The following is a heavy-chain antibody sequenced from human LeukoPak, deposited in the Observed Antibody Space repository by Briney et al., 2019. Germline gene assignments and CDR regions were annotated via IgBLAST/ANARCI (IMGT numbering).Heavy chain of an antibody. CDR1: GFTFSGSA. V-gene: IGHV3-73*01. Sequence: GGSLRISCAASGFTFSGSAMHWVRQASGKGLEWVGRIRSKANSYATAYAASVKGRFTISRDDSKNTAYLQMNSLKTEDTAVYYCTRGYYGSGSYYWFDPWGQGTLVTVSS. CDR3: TRGYYGSGSYYWFDP. CDR2: IRSKANSYAT. J-gene: IGHJ5*02. D-gene: IGHD3-10*01.